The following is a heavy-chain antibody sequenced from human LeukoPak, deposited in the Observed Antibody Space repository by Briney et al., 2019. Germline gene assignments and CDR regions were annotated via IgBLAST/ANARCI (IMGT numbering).Heavy chain of an antibody. D-gene: IGHD5-18*01. Sequence: ASVKVSCKVSGYTLTELSMHWVRQAPGQGLEWMGWINPNSGGTNYAQKFQGRVTMTRDTSISTAYMELSRLRSDDTAVYYCARSTPRYSYGPIIDYWGQGTLVTVSS. V-gene: IGHV1-2*02. J-gene: IGHJ4*02. CDR2: INPNSGGT. CDR1: GYTLTELS. CDR3: ARSTPRYSYGPIIDY.